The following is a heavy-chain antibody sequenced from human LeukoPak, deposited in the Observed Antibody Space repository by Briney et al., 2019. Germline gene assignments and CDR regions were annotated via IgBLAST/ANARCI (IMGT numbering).Heavy chain of an antibody. Sequence: GGSLRLSCAASGFTFSSYAMHWVRQAPGKGLEWVAVISYDGSNKYYADSVKGRFTIPRDNSKNTLYLQMNSLRAEDTAVYYCARDTAAAGRFDYWGQGTLVTVSS. D-gene: IGHD6-13*01. CDR1: GFTFSSYA. CDR2: ISYDGSNK. CDR3: ARDTAAAGRFDY. V-gene: IGHV3-30*04. J-gene: IGHJ4*02.